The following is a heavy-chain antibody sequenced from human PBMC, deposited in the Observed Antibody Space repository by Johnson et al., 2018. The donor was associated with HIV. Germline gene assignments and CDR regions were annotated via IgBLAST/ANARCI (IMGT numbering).Heavy chain of an antibody. CDR3: ARLRGAFDI. J-gene: IGHJ3*02. CDR2: ISYDGSNK. Sequence: QVQLVESGGGVVQPGRSLRLSCAASGFTFSDYGMHWVRQAPGKGLEWVAAISYDGSNKDYADSVKGRLTISRDNSKNTLYLQMNSLRAEDTAVYYCARLRGAFDIWGQGTMVTVSS. V-gene: IGHV3-30*03. CDR1: GFTFSDYG.